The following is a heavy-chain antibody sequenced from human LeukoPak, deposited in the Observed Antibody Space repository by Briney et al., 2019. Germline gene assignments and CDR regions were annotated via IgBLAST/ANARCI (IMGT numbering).Heavy chain of an antibody. V-gene: IGHV3-30*03. D-gene: IGHD6-6*01. CDR1: GFTFSSYG. CDR3: ARHSSSGGHFDY. Sequence: GGSLRLSCAASGFTFSSYGMHWVRQAPGKGLEWVAVISYDGSNKYYADSVKGRFTISGDNSKNALYLQMNSLRAEDTAVYYCARHSSSGGHFDYWGQGTLVTVSS. J-gene: IGHJ4*02. CDR2: ISYDGSNK.